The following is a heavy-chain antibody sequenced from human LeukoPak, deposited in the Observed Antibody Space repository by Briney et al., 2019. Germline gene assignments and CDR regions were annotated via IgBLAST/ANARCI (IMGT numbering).Heavy chain of an antibody. J-gene: IGHJ4*02. D-gene: IGHD1-20*01. Sequence: QPGGSLRLSCAASGFTVSSNYMSWVRQAPGKGLEWVSVIYSGGSTYYADSVKGRFTISRDNSKNTLYLQMNSLRAEDTAVYYCARDVISRQMITLGLGFWGQGTLVTVSS. CDR3: ARDVISRQMITLGLGF. CDR1: GFTVSSNY. CDR2: IYSGGST. V-gene: IGHV3-53*01.